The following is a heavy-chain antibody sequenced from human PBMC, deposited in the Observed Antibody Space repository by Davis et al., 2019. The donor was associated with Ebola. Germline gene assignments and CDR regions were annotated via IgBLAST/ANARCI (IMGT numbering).Heavy chain of an antibody. D-gene: IGHD1-26*01. J-gene: IGHJ4*02. CDR1: GFTFSSSW. CDR2: IKADGSAK. Sequence: GESLKISCAASGFTFSSSWMTWFRQAPEKGLERVATIKADGSAKYYVDSVKGRFTISRDNVKNSLYLQMDSLRAEDTAVYYCARWASVGYWGQGTLVTVSS. CDR3: ARWASVGY. V-gene: IGHV3-7*01.